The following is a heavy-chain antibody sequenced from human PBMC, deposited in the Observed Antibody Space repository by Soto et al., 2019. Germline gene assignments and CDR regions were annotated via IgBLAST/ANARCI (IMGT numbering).Heavy chain of an antibody. D-gene: IGHD6-13*01. J-gene: IGHJ6*03. Sequence: GASVKVSCKVSGYTLTELSMHWVRQAPGKGLEWMGWINPNSGGTNYAQKFQGWVTMTRDTSISTAYMELSRLRSDDTAVYYCARGPLPAAGTLGYYYYYMDVWGKGTTVTVSS. CDR2: INPNSGGT. CDR3: ARGPLPAAGTLGYYYYYMDV. V-gene: IGHV1-2*04. CDR1: GYTLTELS.